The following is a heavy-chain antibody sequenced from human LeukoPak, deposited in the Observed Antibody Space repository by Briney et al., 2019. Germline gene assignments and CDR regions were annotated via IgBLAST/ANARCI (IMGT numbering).Heavy chain of an antibody. CDR1: GRSISSSSYY. CDR2: IYYSVST. D-gene: IGHD2-21*01. V-gene: IGHV4-39*02. CDR3: ARLQSSGLVWTVY. J-gene: IGHJ4*02. Sequence: ASETLSLTCTVSGRSISSSSYYWGWIRQPPGKGLEWIGSIYYSVSTYYHPSLKSQLTISVDTSNNHFSLKHSALTAPDTLLYCCARLQSSGLVWTVYWGQGTLVTVSS.